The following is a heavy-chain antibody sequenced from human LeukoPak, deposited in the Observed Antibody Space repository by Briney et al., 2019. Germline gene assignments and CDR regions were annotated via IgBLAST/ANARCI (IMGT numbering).Heavy chain of an antibody. CDR3: ARDAGDYAEYFHH. CDR1: GFTFSDYY. V-gene: IGHV3-11*06. Sequence: PGGSLRLSCAASGFTFSDYYMSWIRQAPGKGLEWVSYIRISNNYTNYADSVKGRFTISRDNAKNSLYLQMNSLRDEDTAVYYCARDAGDYAEYFHHWGQGTLVTVSS. J-gene: IGHJ1*01. D-gene: IGHD4-11*01. CDR2: IRISNNYT.